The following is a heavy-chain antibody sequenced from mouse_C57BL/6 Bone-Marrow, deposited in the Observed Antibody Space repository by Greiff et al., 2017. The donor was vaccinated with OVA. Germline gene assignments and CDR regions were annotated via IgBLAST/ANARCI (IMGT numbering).Heavy chain of an antibody. CDR2: IYPRSGNT. CDR3: ARSDYYGYDDGAFAY. Sequence: QVTLKVSGAELARPGASVKLSCKASGYTFTSYGISWVKQRTGQGLEWIGEIYPRSGNTYYNEKFKGKATLTADKSSSTAYMELRSLTSEDSAVYFCARSDYYGYDDGAFAYWGQGTLVTVSA. CDR1: GYTFTSYG. V-gene: IGHV1-81*01. J-gene: IGHJ3*01. D-gene: IGHD2-2*01.